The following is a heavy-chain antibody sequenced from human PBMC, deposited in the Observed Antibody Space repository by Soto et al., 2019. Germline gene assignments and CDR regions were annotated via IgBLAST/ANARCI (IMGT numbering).Heavy chain of an antibody. V-gene: IGHV4-34*01. J-gene: IGHJ6*02. CDR1: GWSFRGCY. D-gene: IGHD6-19*01. CDR2: INHSGVT. CDR3: ARFSGSYYYAMDV. Sequence: SETLSLTCAVSGWSFRGCYWSWIRQPPGKGLEWIGEINHSGVTNYKPSLKRRVTISVDTSKNQFSLQLKSVTAADTALYYCARFSGSYYYAMDVWGQGSTVT.